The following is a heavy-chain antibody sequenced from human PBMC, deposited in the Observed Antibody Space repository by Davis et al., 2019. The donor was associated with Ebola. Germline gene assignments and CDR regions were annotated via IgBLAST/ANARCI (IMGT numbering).Heavy chain of an antibody. CDR3: ARGKGSSWGYNWFDP. Sequence: ASVKVSCKASGYKLTSYAMNWVRQATGQGLEWMGWMNPNSGNTGYAQKFQGRVTMTRNTSISTAYMELSSLRSEDTAVYYCARGKGSSWGYNWFDPWGQGTLVTVSS. D-gene: IGHD6-13*01. CDR2: MNPNSGNT. V-gene: IGHV1-8*02. J-gene: IGHJ5*02. CDR1: GYKLTSYA.